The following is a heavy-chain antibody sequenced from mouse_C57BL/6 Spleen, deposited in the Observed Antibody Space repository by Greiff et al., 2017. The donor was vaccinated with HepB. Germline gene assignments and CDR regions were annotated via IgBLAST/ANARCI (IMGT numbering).Heavy chain of an antibody. CDR3: ARVYYDYDEGENAMDY. J-gene: IGHJ4*01. Sequence: VQLQQSGAELAKPGASVKLPCKASGYTFTSYWMHWVKQRPGQGLEWIGYINPSSGYTKYNQKFKDKATLTADKSSSTAYMQLSSLTYEDSAVYYCARVYYDYDEGENAMDYWGQGTSVTVSS. V-gene: IGHV1-7*01. CDR2: INPSSGYT. D-gene: IGHD2-4*01. CDR1: GYTFTSYW.